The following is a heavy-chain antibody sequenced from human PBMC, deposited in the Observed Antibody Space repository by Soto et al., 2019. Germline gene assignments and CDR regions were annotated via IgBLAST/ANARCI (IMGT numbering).Heavy chain of an antibody. J-gene: IGHJ2*01. V-gene: IGHV4-39*01. D-gene: IGHD4-17*01. CDR1: GGSVSSSSYY. CDR3: ARLLSDYAVTTSGPLNWYFDL. Sequence: QLQLQESGPGLVEPAETLSLTCTVSGGSVSSSSYYWGWIRQPPGKGLEWIGSIYYSGSTYYNPSLKSRVTISVDTSKNQFSLKLSSVTAADTAVYYCARLLSDYAVTTSGPLNWYFDLWGRGTLVTVSS. CDR2: IYYSGST.